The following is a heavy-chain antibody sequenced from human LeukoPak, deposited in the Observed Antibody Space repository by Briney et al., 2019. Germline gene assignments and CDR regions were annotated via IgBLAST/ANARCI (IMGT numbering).Heavy chain of an antibody. V-gene: IGHV1-2*02. D-gene: IGHD6-13*01. CDR3: ARDGVYSTNFDAFDI. CDR2: INPKSGGT. J-gene: IGHJ3*02. Sequence: GASVKVSCRTSGYTFSNYYMHWVRQAPGQGPEWMGWINPKSGGTDYAQRFQGRVTMTRDTSISTAYMVLSGLRSDDTAVYYCARDGVYSTNFDAFDIWGQGTMVTVSS. CDR1: GYTFSNYY.